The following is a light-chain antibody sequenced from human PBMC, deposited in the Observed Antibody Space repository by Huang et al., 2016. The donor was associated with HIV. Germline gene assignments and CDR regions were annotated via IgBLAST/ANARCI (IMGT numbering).Light chain of an antibody. CDR2: LGS. CDR1: QSLLHSNGYNY. Sequence: DIVMTQSPLSLPVTPGEPASIPCRSSQSLLHSNGYNYLDWYLQKPGQSPQLLIYLGSNRASGVPDRFSDSGSGTDYTLKISRVEAEDVGVYYCMQALQTPYTFGQGTKLDIK. J-gene: IGKJ2*01. CDR3: MQALQTPYT. V-gene: IGKV2-28*01.